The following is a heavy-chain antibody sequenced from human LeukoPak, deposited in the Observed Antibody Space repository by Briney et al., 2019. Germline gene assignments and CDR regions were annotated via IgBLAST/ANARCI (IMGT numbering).Heavy chain of an antibody. D-gene: IGHD3-22*01. CDR2: IYSGGST. V-gene: IGHV3-53*01. Sequence: GGSLRRSCAASGFTVSSNYMSWVRQAPGKGLEWVSVIYSGGSTYYADSVKGRFTISRDNSKNTLYLQMNSLRAEDTAVYYCARGYYYDSSGYGDYYFDYWGQGTLVTVSS. CDR3: ARGYYYDSSGYGDYYFDY. CDR1: GFTVSSNY. J-gene: IGHJ4*02.